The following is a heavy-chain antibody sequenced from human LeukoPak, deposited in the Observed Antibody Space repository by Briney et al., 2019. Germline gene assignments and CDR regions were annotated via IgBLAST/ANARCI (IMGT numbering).Heavy chain of an antibody. D-gene: IGHD1-1*01. CDR2: IKQDGIEK. Sequence: GGSLRFSCAASGFTFSNYWMTWVRQAPGKGLEWVANIKQDGIEKYYVDSVKGRFTISRDNAKNSLLLQMDSLSAEDTAVYYCARITTRYFDYWGQGTLVTVSS. V-gene: IGHV3-7*05. CDR1: GFTFSNYW. J-gene: IGHJ4*02. CDR3: ARITTRYFDY.